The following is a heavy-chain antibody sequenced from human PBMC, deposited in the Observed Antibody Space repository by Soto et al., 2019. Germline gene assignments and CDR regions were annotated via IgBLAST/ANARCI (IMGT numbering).Heavy chain of an antibody. CDR3: AKDAARSRVVVTWTYGNY. CDR2: ISGSGGST. J-gene: IGHJ4*02. D-gene: IGHD3-22*01. V-gene: IGHV3-23*01. Sequence: EVQLLESGGGLVQPGGSLRLSCAASGFTFSSYAMSWVRQAPGKGLEWVSAISGSGGSTYYADSVKGRFTISRDNSKNTLYLQMNSLRAEDTAVYYCAKDAARSRVVVTWTYGNYWGQGTLVTVSS. CDR1: GFTFSSYA.